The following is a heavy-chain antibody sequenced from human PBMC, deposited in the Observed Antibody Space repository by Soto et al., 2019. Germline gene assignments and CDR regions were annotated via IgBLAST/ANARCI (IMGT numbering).Heavy chain of an antibody. CDR2: IIPVFGTP. V-gene: IGHV1-69*12. CDR1: GGSLSNYG. CDR3: ARGEATKIVVTTYYAMYV. Sequence: QVQLVQSGAEVKKPGSSVKVSCKASGGSLSNYGISWVRQAPGQGLEWMGAIIPVFGTPNYAQKFQDRVTLTADEATTTVYMEVRSLTSEDTAVYDCARGEATKIVVTTYYAMYVWGQGTTVTVSS. J-gene: IGHJ6*02. D-gene: IGHD3-22*01.